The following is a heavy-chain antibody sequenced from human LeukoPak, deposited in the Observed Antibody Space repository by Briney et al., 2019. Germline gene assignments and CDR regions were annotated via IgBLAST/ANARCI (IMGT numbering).Heavy chain of an antibody. J-gene: IGHJ5*02. D-gene: IGHD4-17*01. V-gene: IGHV4-61*01. CDR1: GGSVGSGSYY. CDR2: IYYSGST. Sequence: SETLSLTCTVSGGSVGSGSYYWSWIRQPPGKGLEWIGYIYYSGSTNYNPSLKSRVTISVDTSKNQFSLKLSSVTAADTAVYYCARGLRVNWFDPWGQGTLVTVSS. CDR3: ARGLRVNWFDP.